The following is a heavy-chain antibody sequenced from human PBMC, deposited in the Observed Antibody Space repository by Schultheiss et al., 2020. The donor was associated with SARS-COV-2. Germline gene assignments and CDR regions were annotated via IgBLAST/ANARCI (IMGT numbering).Heavy chain of an antibody. V-gene: IGHV1-69*04. Sequence: SVKVSCKASGGTFSSYTISWVRQAPGQGLEWMGRIIPILGIANYAQKFQGRVTITADKSTSTAYMELSSLRSEDTAVYYCARDPSVGFGELSGWFDPWGQGTLVTVSS. J-gene: IGHJ5*02. CDR2: IIPILGIA. CDR1: GGTFSSYT. D-gene: IGHD3-10*01. CDR3: ARDPSVGFGELSGWFDP.